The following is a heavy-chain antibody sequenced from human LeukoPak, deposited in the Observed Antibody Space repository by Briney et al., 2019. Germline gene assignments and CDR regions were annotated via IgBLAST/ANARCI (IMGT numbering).Heavy chain of an antibody. CDR2: INPNSGGT. J-gene: IGHJ4*02. CDR1: GYTFTGYY. D-gene: IGHD4-17*01. V-gene: IGHV1-2*02. CDR3: ATEGGWQPTDYGDNVY. Sequence: GASVKVSCKASGYTFTGYYMHWVRQAPGQGLEWMGWINPNSGGTNYAQSLQGRVTMTTDTSTSTAYMEARSLRSDDTAVYYCATEGGWQPTDYGDNVYWGQGTLVTVSS.